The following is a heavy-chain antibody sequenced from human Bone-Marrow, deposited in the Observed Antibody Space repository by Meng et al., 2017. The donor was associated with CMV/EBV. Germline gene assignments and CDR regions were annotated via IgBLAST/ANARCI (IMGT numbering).Heavy chain of an antibody. V-gene: IGHV3-15*01. CDR1: GSTFSNAW. D-gene: IGHD3-16*02. Sequence: GESLKISCAASGSTFSNAWMSWVRQAPGKGLEWVGRIKSKTDGGTTDYAAPVKGRFTISRDDSKNTLYLQMNSLKTEDTAVYYCTTEGVIPDYYYGMDVWGQGTTVTVSS. J-gene: IGHJ6*02. CDR3: TTEGVIPDYYYGMDV. CDR2: IKSKTDGGTT.